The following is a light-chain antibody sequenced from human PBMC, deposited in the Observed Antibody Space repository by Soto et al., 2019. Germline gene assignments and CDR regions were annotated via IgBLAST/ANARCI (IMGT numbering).Light chain of an antibody. Sequence: EIVLTQSPATLSLSPGERATLSCRASQSVSSYLAWYQHKPGQAPRLLLYDSSNRATGIPARFSGSGSGTDFTLTIRSLEPEDFAVYYCQQRANWPPGPLTFGGGTKVEIK. CDR2: DSS. J-gene: IGKJ4*01. CDR3: QQRANWPPGPLT. V-gene: IGKV3-11*01. CDR1: QSVSSY.